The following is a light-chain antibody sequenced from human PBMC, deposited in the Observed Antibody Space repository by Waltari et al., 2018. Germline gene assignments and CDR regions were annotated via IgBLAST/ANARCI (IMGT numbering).Light chain of an antibody. CDR2: MAS. V-gene: IGKV1-5*03. CDR1: QSVGTW. Sequence: DIQMTQSPSTVSASVGDSVTISCRASQSVGTWLAWYQQKPGKAPKLLIYMASSLDSGVPSRFSGSGSGTDFTLTISSLQPDDFATYSCQQYSSFSTFGQGTKV. J-gene: IGKJ2*01. CDR3: QQYSSFST.